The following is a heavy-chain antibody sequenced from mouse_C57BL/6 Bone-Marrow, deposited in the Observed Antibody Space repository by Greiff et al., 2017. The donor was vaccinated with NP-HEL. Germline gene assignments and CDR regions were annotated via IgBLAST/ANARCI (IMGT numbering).Heavy chain of an antibody. J-gene: IGHJ1*03. V-gene: IGHV1-81*01. CDR3: GYGSSYVGYFDV. Sequence: VKLMESGAELARPGASVKLSCKASGYTFTSYGISWVKQRPGQGLEWIGEIYPRSGNTYYNEKFKGKATLTADKSSSTAYMELRSLTSEDSAVYFCGYGSSYVGYFDVWGTGTTVTVSS. CDR2: IYPRSGNT. CDR1: GYTFTSYG. D-gene: IGHD1-1*01.